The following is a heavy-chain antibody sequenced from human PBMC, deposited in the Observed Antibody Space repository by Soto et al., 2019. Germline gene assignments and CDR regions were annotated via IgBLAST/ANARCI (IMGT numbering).Heavy chain of an antibody. CDR2: ISSSGSTI. CDR3: ARLVVVVAARNYGMDV. D-gene: IGHD2-15*01. CDR1: GFTFSSYE. J-gene: IGHJ6*02. V-gene: IGHV3-48*03. Sequence: PGGSLRLSCAASGFTFSSYEMNWVRQAPGKGLEWVSYISSSGSTIYYADSVKGRFTISRDNAKNSLYLQMNSLRAEDTAVYYCARLVVVVAARNYGMDVWGQGTTVTVSS.